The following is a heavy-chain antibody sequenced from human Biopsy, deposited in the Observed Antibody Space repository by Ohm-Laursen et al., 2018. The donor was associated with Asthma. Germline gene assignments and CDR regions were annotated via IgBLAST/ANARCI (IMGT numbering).Heavy chain of an antibody. CDR1: GGIFTSYA. J-gene: IGHJ6*02. Sequence: SSVKVSCKPSGGIFTSYAISWVRQAPRQGLEWMGGLIPVLGTADYAPMFEGRVTITADESTSTAYLELTSLRFEDTAVYYCARGYSGTDRIVYYYSGMEVWGQGTTVTVSS. D-gene: IGHD5-12*01. CDR3: ARGYSGTDRIVYYYSGMEV. V-gene: IGHV1-69*01. CDR2: LIPVLGTA.